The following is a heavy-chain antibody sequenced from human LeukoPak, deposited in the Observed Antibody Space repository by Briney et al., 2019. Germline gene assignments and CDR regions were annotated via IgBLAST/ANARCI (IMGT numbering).Heavy chain of an antibody. CDR3: TRDQTPYY. CDR2: IRSKVYGGTP. J-gene: IGHJ4*02. V-gene: IGHV3-49*04. Sequence: GGSLRLSCIASGFTFGDYAMTWVRQAPGKGLEWVGFIRSKVYGGTPEYAASVKGRFTISRDDSKGIAYLQMDSLKTEDTAVYYCTRDQTPYYWGQGTLVTVSS. CDR1: GFTFGDYA.